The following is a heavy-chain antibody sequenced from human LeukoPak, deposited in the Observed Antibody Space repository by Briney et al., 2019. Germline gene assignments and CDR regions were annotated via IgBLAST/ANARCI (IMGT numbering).Heavy chain of an antibody. J-gene: IGHJ5*02. Sequence: PSETLSLTCTVSGGSISSSSCYWGWIRQPPGKGLEWIGSIYYSGSTYYNPSLKSRVTISVDTSKNQFSLKLSSVTAADTAVYYCARHTPHRGSSRLWWFDPWGQGTLVTVSS. CDR3: ARHTPHRGSSRLWWFDP. D-gene: IGHD6-6*01. CDR2: IYYSGST. CDR1: GGSISSSSCY. V-gene: IGHV4-39*01.